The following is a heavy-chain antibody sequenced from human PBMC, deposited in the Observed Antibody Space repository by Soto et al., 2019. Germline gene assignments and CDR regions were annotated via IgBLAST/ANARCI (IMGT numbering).Heavy chain of an antibody. J-gene: IGHJ3*02. D-gene: IGHD6-13*01. CDR3: ARPRYSSSWYAFDI. V-gene: IGHV1-18*01. Sequence: ASVKVSCKASGYTFTSYGISWVRQAPGQGLEWVGWISAYNGNTNYAQKLQGRVTMTTDTSTSTAYMELRSLRSDDTAVYYCARPRYSSSWYAFDIWGQGTMVTVSS. CDR1: GYTFTSYG. CDR2: ISAYNGNT.